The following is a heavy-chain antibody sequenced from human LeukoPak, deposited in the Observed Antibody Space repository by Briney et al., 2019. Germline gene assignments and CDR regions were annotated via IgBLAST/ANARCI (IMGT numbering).Heavy chain of an antibody. V-gene: IGHV4-4*07. CDR3: ARYSTVLLFDY. D-gene: IGHD4-11*01. CDR1: GGSISSYY. J-gene: IGHJ4*02. CDR2: IYTSGST. Sequence: SETLSLTCTVSGGSISSYYWSWIRQPAGKGLEWIGRIYTSGSTNYNPSLKSRVTISVDTSKNQFSPKLSSVTAADTAVYYCARYSTVLLFDYWGQGTLVTVSS.